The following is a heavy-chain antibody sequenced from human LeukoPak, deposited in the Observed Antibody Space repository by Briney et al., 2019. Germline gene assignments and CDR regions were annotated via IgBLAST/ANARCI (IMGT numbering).Heavy chain of an antibody. D-gene: IGHD6-19*01. Sequence: GGSLRLSCAASGFTFGAYTINWVRQAPGKGLEWVSCIFSRSESILYADSVKGRFTISRDNAKNLLYLQMNSLRAEDTAVYYCAKDRRAVAAPFDYWGQGTLVTVSS. CDR1: GFTFGAYT. CDR3: AKDRRAVAAPFDY. J-gene: IGHJ4*02. CDR2: IFSRSESI. V-gene: IGHV3-21*04.